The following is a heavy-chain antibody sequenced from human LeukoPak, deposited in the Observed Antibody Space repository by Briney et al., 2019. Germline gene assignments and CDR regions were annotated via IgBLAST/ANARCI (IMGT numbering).Heavy chain of an antibody. CDR1: GYSISSGYY. CDR2: IYHSGST. CDR3: ATLGDSSGYYYPDF. Sequence: PSETLSLTCTVSGYSISSGYYWGWIRQPPGKGLEWIGSIYHSGSTYYNPSLKSRVTISVDTSKNQFSLKLSSVTAADTAVYYCATLGDSSGYYYPDFWGQGTLVTVSS. V-gene: IGHV4-38-2*02. D-gene: IGHD3-22*01. J-gene: IGHJ4*02.